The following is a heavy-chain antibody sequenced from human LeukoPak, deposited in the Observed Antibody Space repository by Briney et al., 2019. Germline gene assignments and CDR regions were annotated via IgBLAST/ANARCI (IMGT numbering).Heavy chain of an antibody. D-gene: IGHD6-13*01. CDR1: GFTFSSAW. CDR2: VERKVDGGTI. J-gene: IGHJ4*02. CDR3: TSRSSSGVY. Sequence: GGSLRLSCEASGFTFSSAWMSWVRQAPGKGLEWVGRVERKVDGGTIDYAAPVKGRFTISRDDSKNTLYVQMDSLKMEDTAMYYCTSRSSSGVYWGQGALVTVSS. V-gene: IGHV3-15*04.